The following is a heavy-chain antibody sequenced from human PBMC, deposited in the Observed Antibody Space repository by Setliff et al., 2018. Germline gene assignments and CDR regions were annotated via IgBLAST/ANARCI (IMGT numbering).Heavy chain of an antibody. Sequence: PGGSLRLSCAASGFTFSNFAMTWVRQAPGKGLEWVSGISGSGDKTYYAESVRGRFTISRDNAKNSLYLQMNSLRAEDTAVYYCARDTTSGWMLTNWGQGTLVTVSS. D-gene: IGHD6-25*01. CDR1: GFTFSNFA. V-gene: IGHV3-23*01. J-gene: IGHJ4*02. CDR2: ISGSGDKT. CDR3: ARDTTSGWMLTN.